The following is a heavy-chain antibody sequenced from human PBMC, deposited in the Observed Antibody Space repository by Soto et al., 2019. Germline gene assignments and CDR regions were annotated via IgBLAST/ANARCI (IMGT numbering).Heavy chain of an antibody. CDR2: IYYSGST. V-gene: IGHV4-59*01. CDR1: GGSISSYY. Sequence: PSETLSVTCTVSGGSISSYYWSWIRQPPGKGLEWIGYIYYSGSTNYNPSLKSRVTISVDTSKNQFSLKLSSVTAADTAVYYCASASRFYYFDYWGQGTLVTVSS. CDR3: ASASRFYYFDY. J-gene: IGHJ4*02.